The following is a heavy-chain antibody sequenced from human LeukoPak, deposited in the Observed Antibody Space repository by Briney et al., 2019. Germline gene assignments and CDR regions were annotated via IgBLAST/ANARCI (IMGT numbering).Heavy chain of an antibody. CDR3: ARGSGWSGGLFDY. Sequence: PSETLSLTCTVSGGSISSYYWSWIRQPPGKGLEWIGYIYYSGSTSYNPSLKSRVTISVDTSKNQFSLKLSSVIAADTAVYYCARGSGWSGGLFDYWGQGTLVTVSS. V-gene: IGHV4-59*12. CDR2: IYYSGST. J-gene: IGHJ4*02. D-gene: IGHD3-10*01. CDR1: GGSISSYY.